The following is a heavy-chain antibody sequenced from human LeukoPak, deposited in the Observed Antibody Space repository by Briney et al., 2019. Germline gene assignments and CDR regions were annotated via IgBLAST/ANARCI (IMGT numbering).Heavy chain of an antibody. V-gene: IGHV3-21*01. CDR1: GFTFNSYT. Sequence: GGSLRLSRAASGFTFNSYTMNWVRQAPGKGLEWVSSIDSGSSYIFYADSVKGRFTISRDNAKSSLFLQMNSLRVEDTAVYYCARESPGASLYWGQGTLVTVSS. CDR2: IDSGSSYI. CDR3: ARESPGASLY. J-gene: IGHJ4*02.